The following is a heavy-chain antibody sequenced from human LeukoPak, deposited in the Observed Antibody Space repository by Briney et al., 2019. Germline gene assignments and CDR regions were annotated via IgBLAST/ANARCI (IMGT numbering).Heavy chain of an antibody. CDR2: INHSGST. CDR3: ARHQELLWFGEPRALDY. D-gene: IGHD3-10*01. CDR1: GGSISSYY. V-gene: IGHV4-34*01. Sequence: SETLSLTCTVSGGSISSYYWSWIRQPPGKGLEWIGEINHSGSTNYNPSLKSRVTISVDTSKNQFSLKLSSVTAADTAVYYCARHQELLWFGEPRALDYWGQGTLVTVSS. J-gene: IGHJ4*02.